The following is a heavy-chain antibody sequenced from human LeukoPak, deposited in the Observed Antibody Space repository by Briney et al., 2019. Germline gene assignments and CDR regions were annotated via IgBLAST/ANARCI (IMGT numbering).Heavy chain of an antibody. CDR3: ARDPDSSGWSSIEY. J-gene: IGHJ4*02. CDR2: INSDGRST. V-gene: IGHV3-74*01. Sequence: GGSLRLSCAASGFTFSRYWMHWVRQAPGKGLVWVSRINSDGRSTNYADSVKGRFTISRDNAKNTLYLQMNSLRAEDAAVYYCARDPDSSGWSSIEYWGQGTLVAVSS. D-gene: IGHD6-19*01. CDR1: GFTFSRYW.